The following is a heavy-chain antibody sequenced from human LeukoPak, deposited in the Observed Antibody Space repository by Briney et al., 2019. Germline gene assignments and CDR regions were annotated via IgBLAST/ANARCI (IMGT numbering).Heavy chain of an antibody. V-gene: IGHV4-34*01. CDR2: ISHSGST. J-gene: IGHJ6*02. CDR3: ARYNRNYYYGMDV. CDR1: GGSFSGYY. Sequence: SETLSLTCAVYGGSFSGYYWSWIRQPPGKGLEWIGEISHSGSTNYNPSLKSRVTISVDTSKNQFSLKLSSVTAADTAVYYCARYNRNYYYGMDVWGQGTTVTVSS. D-gene: IGHD1-14*01.